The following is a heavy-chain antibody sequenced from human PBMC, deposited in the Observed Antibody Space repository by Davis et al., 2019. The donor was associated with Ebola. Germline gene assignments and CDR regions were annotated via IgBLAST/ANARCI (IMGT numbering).Heavy chain of an antibody. CDR1: GFTFSSYS. Sequence: GGSLRLSCAASGFTFSSYSMNWVRQAPGKGLEWVSYISSSSSTIYYADSVKGRFTISRDNSKNSLYLQMNSLRTEDTALYYCAKDIWRYRTGAVSGWGQGTLVTVSS. CDR2: ISSSSSTI. V-gene: IGHV3-48*04. D-gene: IGHD2-8*02. J-gene: IGHJ4*02. CDR3: AKDIWRYRTGAVSG.